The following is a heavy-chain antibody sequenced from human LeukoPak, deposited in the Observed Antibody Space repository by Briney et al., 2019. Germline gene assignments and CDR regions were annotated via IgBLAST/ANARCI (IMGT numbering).Heavy chain of an antibody. Sequence: GGSLRLSCAASGFTFSSYEMNWVRQAPGKGLEWVSYISSSGSTIYYADSVKGRLTISRDNAKNSLYLQMNSLRAEDTAVYYCAGVFGGAIDYWGQGTLVTVSS. CDR2: ISSSGSTI. V-gene: IGHV3-48*03. D-gene: IGHD3-16*01. J-gene: IGHJ4*02. CDR1: GFTFSSYE. CDR3: AGVFGGAIDY.